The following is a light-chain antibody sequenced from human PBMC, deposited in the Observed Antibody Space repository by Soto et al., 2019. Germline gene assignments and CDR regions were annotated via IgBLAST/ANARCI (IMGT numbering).Light chain of an antibody. CDR3: GSWDSSLSAYV. Sequence: QSVLTQPPSVSAAPGQRVTISCSGSSSNIGGNSVSWYQQLPGTAPKLLIYDDDKRPSGIPDRFSGSKSGTSATLGITGFQTGDEADYYCGSWDSSLSAYVFGTGTKSPS. CDR2: DDD. J-gene: IGLJ1*01. V-gene: IGLV1-51*01. CDR1: SSNIGGNS.